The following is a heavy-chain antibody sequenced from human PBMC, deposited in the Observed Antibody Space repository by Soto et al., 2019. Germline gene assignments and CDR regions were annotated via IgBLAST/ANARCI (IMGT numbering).Heavy chain of an antibody. Sequence: QVQLQQWGAGLLKPSETLSLTCAVSGGPFNGFSWSWIRQTPGKGLEWIGDIFHSGSSNYNPSLESRVTFSRDTSKKQFSLSLNSVTAADAGVYFCTGGRQVTLSGLRAPFGSWGQGTLVSVSS. J-gene: IGHJ4*02. V-gene: IGHV4-34*02. CDR3: TGGRQVTLSGLRAPFGS. D-gene: IGHD2-21*02. CDR2: IFHSGSS. CDR1: GGPFNGFS.